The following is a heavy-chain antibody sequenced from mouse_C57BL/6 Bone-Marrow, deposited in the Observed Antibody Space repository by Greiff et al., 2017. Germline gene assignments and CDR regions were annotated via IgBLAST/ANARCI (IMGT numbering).Heavy chain of an antibody. CDR2: IRNKANNHAT. Sequence: EVKLEESGGGLVQPGGSMKLSCAASGFTFSDAWMDWVRQSPEQGLEWVAEIRNKANNHATYYAVSVKGRFTISRDDSTSSVYLQLNSVRAEYTGIYYCTRDSSFAYWGQGTLVTVSA. V-gene: IGHV6-6*01. CDR1: GFTFSDAW. J-gene: IGHJ3*01. CDR3: TRDSSFAY.